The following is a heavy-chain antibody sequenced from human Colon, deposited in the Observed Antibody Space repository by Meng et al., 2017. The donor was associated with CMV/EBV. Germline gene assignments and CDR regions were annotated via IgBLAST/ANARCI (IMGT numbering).Heavy chain of an antibody. CDR3: AREMASTYFFDY. CDR2: INPSGGST. V-gene: IGHV1-46*01. Sequence: SCKSPGYTFTSYVIHWVRQAPGQGLEWMGNINPSGGSTTYAQKYQGRVTMTWDTSTSTVYMDLNSLTSEDTALYYCAREMASTYFFDYWGQGTLVTVSS. CDR1: GYTFTSYV. D-gene: IGHD5-24*01. J-gene: IGHJ4*02.